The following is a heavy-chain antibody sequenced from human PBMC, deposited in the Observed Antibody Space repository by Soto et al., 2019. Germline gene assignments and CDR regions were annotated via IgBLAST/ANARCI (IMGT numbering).Heavy chain of an antibody. CDR1: GGSISSGGYY. CDR3: ARGVITGTTSWFDP. D-gene: IGHD1-20*01. CDR2: IYYSGST. Sequence: QVQLQESGPGLVKPSQTLSLTCTVSGGSISSGGYYWSWIRQHPGKGLEWIGYIYYSGSTYYNPSLKRRATNLVDTSKNQFSLELSSVTAADTGVYYCARGVITGTTSWFDPWGQGTLVTVSS. J-gene: IGHJ5*02. V-gene: IGHV4-31*03.